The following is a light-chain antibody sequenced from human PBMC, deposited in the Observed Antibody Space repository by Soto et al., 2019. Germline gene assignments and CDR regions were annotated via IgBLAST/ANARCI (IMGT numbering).Light chain of an antibody. V-gene: IGLV1-40*01. Sequence: QSVLTQPPSVSGAPGQRVTISCTGSSSNIGAGYDVHWYQQLPGTAPKLLIYGNSNRPSGVPDRFSGSKSGTSASLALTGLQAEDEADYYCQSYDSSLRRVVFGGGTKLTVL. CDR3: QSYDSSLRRVV. CDR1: SSNIGAGYD. J-gene: IGLJ2*01. CDR2: GNS.